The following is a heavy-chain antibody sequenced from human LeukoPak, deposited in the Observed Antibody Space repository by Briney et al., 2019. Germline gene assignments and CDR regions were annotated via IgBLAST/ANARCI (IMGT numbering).Heavy chain of an antibody. D-gene: IGHD4/OR15-4a*01. Sequence: VSSVKVSCKASGGTFSSYAISWVRQAPGQGLEWMGGIIPIFGTANYAQKFQGRVTITADKSTSTAYMELSSLRSEDTAVYYCARSGKGARKDGGFDYWGQGTLVTVSS. CDR1: GGTFSSYA. J-gene: IGHJ4*02. CDR2: IIPIFGTA. V-gene: IGHV1-69*06. CDR3: ARSGKGARKDGGFDY.